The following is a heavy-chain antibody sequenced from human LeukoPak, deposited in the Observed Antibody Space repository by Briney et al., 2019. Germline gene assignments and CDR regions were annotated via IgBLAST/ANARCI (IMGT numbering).Heavy chain of an antibody. J-gene: IGHJ4*02. Sequence: ASVKVSCKASGYTLTSYGISWVRHATGQGLEWMGWISAYNGNTNYAQKLQGRVTITTDTSTSTAYMELRSPRSDDTAVYYCATVVTAFDYWGQGTLVTVSS. CDR3: ATVVTAFDY. V-gene: IGHV1-18*01. D-gene: IGHD5-18*01. CDR2: ISAYNGNT. CDR1: GYTLTSYG.